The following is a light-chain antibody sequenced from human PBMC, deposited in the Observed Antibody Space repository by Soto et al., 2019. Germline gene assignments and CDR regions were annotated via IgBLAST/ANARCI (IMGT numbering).Light chain of an antibody. CDR2: AAS. Sequence: VLTQSPATLSMSLGERATLSCRASQSVSSNVAWYQQRPGQAPRLLIYAASTRATGIPARFSGRGSGTDFTLTISSLQSEDSAVYYCQHYNNWPPLTFGGGTKVEV. J-gene: IGKJ4*01. V-gene: IGKV3-15*01. CDR1: QSVSSN. CDR3: QHYNNWPPLT.